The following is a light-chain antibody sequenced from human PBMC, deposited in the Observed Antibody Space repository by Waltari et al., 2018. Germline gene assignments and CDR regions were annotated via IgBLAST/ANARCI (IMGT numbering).Light chain of an antibody. V-gene: IGKV2-28*01. CDR3: MQALQTPLT. CDR1: QSLLLSNGYNY. Sequence: DIVMTQSSLSLPVTPGEPASISCRSSQSLLLSNGYNYLDWYLQRPGQSPQLLIYLGSNRASGVPDRFSGSGSGTDFTLKISRVEAEDVGVYYCMQALQTPLTFVPGTKVDIK. CDR2: LGS. J-gene: IGKJ3*01.